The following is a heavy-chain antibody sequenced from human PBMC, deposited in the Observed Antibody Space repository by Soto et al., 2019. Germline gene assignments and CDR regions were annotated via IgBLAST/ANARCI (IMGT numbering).Heavy chain of an antibody. CDR1: GGTFSSYT. D-gene: IGHD2-2*01. V-gene: IGHV1-69*02. J-gene: IGHJ4*02. CDR3: ARVGEYCSSTSCYAFDY. CDR2: IIPILGIA. Sequence: SVKVSCKASGGTFSSYTISWVRQAPGQGLEWKGRIIPILGIANYAQKFQGRVTITADKSTSTAYMELSSLRSEDTAVYYCARVGEYCSSTSCYAFDYWGQGTLVTVSS.